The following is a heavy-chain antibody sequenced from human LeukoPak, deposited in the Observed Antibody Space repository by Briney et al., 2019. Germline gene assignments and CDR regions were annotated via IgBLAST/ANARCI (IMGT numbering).Heavy chain of an antibody. V-gene: IGHV4-34*01. CDR1: GGSFSGYY. CDR2: INHSGST. J-gene: IGHJ3*02. CDR3: ARYSSSHDAFDI. Sequence: PSETLSLTCAVYGGSFSGYYWSWIRQPPGKGLEWIGEINHSGSTNYNPSLKSRVTISVDTSKNQFSLKLSSVTAADTAVYYCARYSSSHDAFDIWGQGTMVTVSS. D-gene: IGHD6-13*01.